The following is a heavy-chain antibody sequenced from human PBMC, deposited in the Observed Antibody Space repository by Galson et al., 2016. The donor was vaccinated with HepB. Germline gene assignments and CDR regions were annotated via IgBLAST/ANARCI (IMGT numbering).Heavy chain of an antibody. D-gene: IGHD3-10*01. J-gene: IGHJ3*01. CDR1: GFSFSTYA. CDR3: AKVPYRVRGF. V-gene: IGHV3-30*18. Sequence: SLRLSCAASGFSFSTYAMHWVHQAPGKGLEWVSLISYDGSYSSYADSVKGRFTISRDNSKKTLYLQMNSLRAEDSDVYYCAKVPYRVRGFWGQGTMVTVSS. CDR2: ISYDGSYS.